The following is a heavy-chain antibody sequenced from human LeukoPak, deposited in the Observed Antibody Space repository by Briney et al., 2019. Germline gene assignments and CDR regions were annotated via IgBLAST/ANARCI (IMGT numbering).Heavy chain of an antibody. V-gene: IGHV3-33*01. CDR1: GFTFSNYG. D-gene: IGHD4-17*01. CDR3: ARDGWTSAHTTAHFYY. J-gene: IGHJ4*02. CDR2: IGYDGSNR. Sequence: GRSLRLSCAASGFTFSNYGMHWVRQAPGKGLEGVAIIGYDGSNRDYADSVKGRFTISRDNSKNTVSLQMDSLRAEVTALYYCARDGWTSAHTTAHFYYWGQGTLVTVSS.